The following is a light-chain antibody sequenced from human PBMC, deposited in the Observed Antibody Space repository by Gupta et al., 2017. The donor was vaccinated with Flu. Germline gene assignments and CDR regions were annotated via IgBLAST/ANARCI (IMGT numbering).Light chain of an antibody. J-gene: IGLJ3*02. V-gene: IGLV3-19*01. CDR2: AKG. Sequence: GHTVRTTCNGDSLGNYYPSWYQQQPGQAPLLVIYAKGNRPSGVPDRFSGSTSGNTASLIITGAQAEDEADYYCTSRDRSGKVFVFGVGTKVTVL. CDR1: SLGNYY. CDR3: TSRDRSGKVFV.